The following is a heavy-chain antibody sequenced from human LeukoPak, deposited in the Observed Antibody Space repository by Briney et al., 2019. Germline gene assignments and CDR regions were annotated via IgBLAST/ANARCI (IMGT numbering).Heavy chain of an antibody. J-gene: IGHJ4*02. CDR1: GGSISSSSYY. V-gene: IGHV4-39*07. CDR3: ARSASSKIGYYFDY. Sequence: SETLSLTCTVSGGSISSSSYYWGWIRQPPGKGLEWIGRMYYSGSTYYNSSLKSRVTISVDTSKNQFSLKLSSVTAADTAVYYCARSASSKIGYYFDYWGQGTLVTVSS. CDR2: MYYSGST. D-gene: IGHD6-25*01.